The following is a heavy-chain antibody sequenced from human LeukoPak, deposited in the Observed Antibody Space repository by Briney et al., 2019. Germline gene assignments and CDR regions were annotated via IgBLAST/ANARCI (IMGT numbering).Heavy chain of an antibody. J-gene: IGHJ4*02. Sequence: GGSLRLSCAAPGFTFSSYSMNWVRQAPGKGLEWVSSISSSSSYIYYADSVKGRFTISRDNAKNSLYLQMNSLRAEDTAVYYCARGPSGYCSGGSCYGDYWGQGTLVTVSS. CDR2: ISSSSSYI. V-gene: IGHV3-21*01. D-gene: IGHD2-15*01. CDR3: ARGPSGYCSGGSCYGDY. CDR1: GFTFSSYS.